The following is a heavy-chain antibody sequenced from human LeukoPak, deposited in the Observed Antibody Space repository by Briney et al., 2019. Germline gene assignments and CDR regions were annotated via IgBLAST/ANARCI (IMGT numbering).Heavy chain of an antibody. CDR1: GGSISSYY. V-gene: IGHV4-59*01. CDR2: IYYSGST. J-gene: IGHJ4*02. D-gene: IGHD3-22*01. CDR3: ARGYDSSAYYPFNY. Sequence: SETLSLTCTVSGGSISSYYWSWIRQPPGKGLEWIGYIYYSGSTNYNPSLKSRVTISVDTSKNQFSLKLSSVTAADTAVYYCARGYDSSAYYPFNYWGQGTLVTVSS.